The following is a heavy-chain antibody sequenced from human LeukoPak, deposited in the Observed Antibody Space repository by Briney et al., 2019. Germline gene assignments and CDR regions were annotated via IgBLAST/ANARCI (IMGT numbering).Heavy chain of an antibody. Sequence: SETLSLTCTVSGGSISSYYWSWIRQPPGKGLEWIGYIYYSGSTNYNPSLKSRVTIPVDTSKNQFPLKLGPVTVADTAFEFCARGLYSSSIYFDYWGQGTLVTVSS. J-gene: IGHJ4*02. CDR1: GGSISSYY. D-gene: IGHD6-6*01. V-gene: IGHV4-59*01. CDR3: ARGLYSSSIYFDY. CDR2: IYYSGST.